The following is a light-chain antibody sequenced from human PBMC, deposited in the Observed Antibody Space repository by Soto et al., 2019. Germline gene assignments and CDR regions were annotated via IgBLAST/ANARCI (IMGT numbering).Light chain of an antibody. V-gene: IGKV1-12*01. J-gene: IGKJ5*01. Sequence: DIQMTQSPSTLSASVGDRVTITCRASQSVSTWLAWYQQKPGKAPKLXIYAASSLQSGVPSRFRGSGSGTHLTITISSLKPEDFETYYCQQANTFPLTFGQGTRLEIK. CDR1: QSVSTW. CDR3: QQANTFPLT. CDR2: AAS.